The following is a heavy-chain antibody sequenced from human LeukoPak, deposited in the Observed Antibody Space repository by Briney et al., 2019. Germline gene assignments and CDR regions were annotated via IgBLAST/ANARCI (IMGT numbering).Heavy chain of an antibody. V-gene: IGHV4-59*01. CDR3: ATSYDFWSGPHGFDP. CDR1: GGSISSYY. D-gene: IGHD3-3*01. J-gene: IGHJ5*02. Sequence: SETLSLTCTVSGGSISSYYWSWIRQPPGKGLEWIGYIYYSGSTNYNPSLKSRVTISVDTSKNQFSLKLSSVTAADTAVYYCATSYDFWSGPHGFDPWGQGTLVTVSS. CDR2: IYYSGST.